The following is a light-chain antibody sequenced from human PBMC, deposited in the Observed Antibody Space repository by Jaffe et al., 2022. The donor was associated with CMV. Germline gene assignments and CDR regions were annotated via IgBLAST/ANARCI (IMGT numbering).Light chain of an antibody. CDR1: QSVGAK. Sequence: EIVMTQSPATLLLSPGESATLSCRAGQSVGAKLAWYHQKPGQAPRLLIYGASSRATDIPDVISGSGSETEFTLTISSLQSEHSGVYYCQQYNNWPLTFGQGTRLEIK. V-gene: IGKV3-15*01. J-gene: IGKJ5*01. CDR2: GAS. CDR3: QQYNNWPLT.